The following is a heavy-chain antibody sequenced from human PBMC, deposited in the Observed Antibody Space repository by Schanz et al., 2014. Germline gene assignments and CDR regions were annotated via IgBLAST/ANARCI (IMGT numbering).Heavy chain of an antibody. D-gene: IGHD2-21*02. Sequence: EVQLLESGGGLVQPGGSLKLSCAASGLIFSNYVMIWVRQAPGKGLEWVAAVSSRSDEIKYADSVRGRFTISRDNSRSTMYLQMNSLRAEDTAVYFCAKDLGVDCGDGCFNWYFDLWGRGTLVTVSS. CDR2: VSSRSDEI. CDR1: GLIFSNYV. V-gene: IGHV3-23*05. CDR3: AKDLGVDCGDGCFNWYFDL. J-gene: IGHJ2*01.